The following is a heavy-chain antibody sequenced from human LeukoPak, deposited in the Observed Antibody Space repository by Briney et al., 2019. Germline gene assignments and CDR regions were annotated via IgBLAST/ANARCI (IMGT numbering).Heavy chain of an antibody. J-gene: IGHJ4*02. CDR1: GFTFSSYS. D-gene: IGHD6-19*01. V-gene: IGHV3-21*01. CDR3: TRPGLAAVAGPTFDY. CDR2: ISSSSSYI. Sequence: GGSLRLSCAASGFTFSSYSMNWVRQAPGKGLEWVSSISSSSSYIYYADSVKGRFTISRDNAKNSLYLQMNSLRAEDTAVYYCTRPGLAAVAGPTFDYWGQGTLVTVSS.